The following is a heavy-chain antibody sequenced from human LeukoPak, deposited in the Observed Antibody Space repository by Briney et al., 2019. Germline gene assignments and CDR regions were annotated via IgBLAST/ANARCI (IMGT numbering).Heavy chain of an antibody. CDR3: ARGSIAAAGTGSY. V-gene: IGHV1-46*01. Sequence: ASVKVSCKTSGYTFTNFYMHWVRQAPGQGLEWMGIINPSGGSTSYAQKFQGRVTMTRDTSTSTVYMELSSLRSEDTAVYYCARGSIAAAGTGSYWGQGTLVTVSS. CDR2: INPSGGST. CDR1: GYTFTNFY. D-gene: IGHD6-13*01. J-gene: IGHJ4*02.